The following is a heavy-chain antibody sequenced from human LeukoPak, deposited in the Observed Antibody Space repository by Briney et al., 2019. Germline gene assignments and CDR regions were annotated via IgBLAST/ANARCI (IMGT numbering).Heavy chain of an antibody. Sequence: PSETLSLTCTVSGGSISSSSYYWGWIRQPPGKGLEWIGEINHSGSTNYNPSLKSRVTISVDTSKNQFSLKLSSVTAADTAVYYCARGEAFYDYVWGSYRPDYFDYWGQGTLVTVSS. D-gene: IGHD3-16*02. CDR2: INHSGST. CDR3: ARGEAFYDYVWGSYRPDYFDY. CDR1: GGSISSSSYY. V-gene: IGHV4-39*07. J-gene: IGHJ4*02.